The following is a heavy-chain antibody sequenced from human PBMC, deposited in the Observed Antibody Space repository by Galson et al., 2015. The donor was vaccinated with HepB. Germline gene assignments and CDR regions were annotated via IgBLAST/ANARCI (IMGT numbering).Heavy chain of an antibody. D-gene: IGHD2-15*01. CDR1: GYSFTSYW. Sequence: QSGAEVKKPGESLKISCKGSGYSFTSYWIGWVRQMPGKGLEWMGIIYPGDSDTRYSPSFQGQVTISADKSISTAYLQWSSLKASDTAMYYCARPGYCSGGSCYPYYFDYWGQGTLVTVSS. V-gene: IGHV5-51*01. CDR3: ARPGYCSGGSCYPYYFDY. J-gene: IGHJ4*02. CDR2: IYPGDSDT.